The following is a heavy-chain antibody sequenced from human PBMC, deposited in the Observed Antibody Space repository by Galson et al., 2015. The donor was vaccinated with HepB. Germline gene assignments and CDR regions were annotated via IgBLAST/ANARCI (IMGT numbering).Heavy chain of an antibody. CDR3: ARGIRGAFDI. Sequence: CAISGDSVSSHSAGWNWIRQSPSRGLGWLGRTYYRSKWYNGYALSVKSRITINPDTSRNQFSLQLNSVTPEDTAVYYCARGIRGAFDIWGQGTMVTVSS. CDR2: TYYRSKWYN. CDR1: GDSVSSHSAG. V-gene: IGHV6-1*01. J-gene: IGHJ3*02.